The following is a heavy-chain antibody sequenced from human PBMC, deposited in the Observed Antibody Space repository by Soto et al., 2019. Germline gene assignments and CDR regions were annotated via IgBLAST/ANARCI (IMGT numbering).Heavy chain of an antibody. V-gene: IGHV1-24*01. D-gene: IGHD2-15*01. CDR2: IDPENGET. CDR1: GDTLNEEP. CDR3: AIAAHGSGGTCHSRYNWFDP. J-gene: IGHJ5*02. Sequence: ASVKISCKVSGDTLNEEPIPWVRQTPGEGLEWMGGIDPENGETSYAQKFQGRVTLTEDTATGTAYLELSSLRSEDTAIYYCAIAAHGSGGTCHSRYNWFDPWGQGTKVTVSS.